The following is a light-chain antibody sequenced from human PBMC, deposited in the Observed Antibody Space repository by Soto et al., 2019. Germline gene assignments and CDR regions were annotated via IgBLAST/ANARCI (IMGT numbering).Light chain of an antibody. CDR3: QQYGSSSWT. CDR1: QSVSDN. Sequence: DIVMTQSPATLSVSAGERATLSCRASQSVSDNLAWYQQKPGQAPRLLIYGASTRATGIPDRFSGSGSGTDFTLTISRLEPEDFAVYYCQQYGSSSWTFGQGTKVDIK. J-gene: IGKJ1*01. CDR2: GAS. V-gene: IGKV3-20*01.